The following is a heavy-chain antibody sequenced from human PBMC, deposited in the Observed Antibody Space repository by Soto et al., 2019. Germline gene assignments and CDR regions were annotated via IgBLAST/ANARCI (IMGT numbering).Heavy chain of an antibody. V-gene: IGHV4-61*01. CDR2: VYYSGST. D-gene: IGHD5-18*01. J-gene: IGHJ4*02. Sequence: QVQLQESGPGLVKPSETLSLTCTVSGGSVSSGSYYWTWIRQPPGKGLECIGYVYYSGSTNYNPSLKSRVTISLDTSKNQFSLKLSSVTAADTAVYYCARLGREYSYGSSAYFDYWGQGTLVTVSS. CDR1: GGSVSSGSYY. CDR3: ARLGREYSYGSSAYFDY.